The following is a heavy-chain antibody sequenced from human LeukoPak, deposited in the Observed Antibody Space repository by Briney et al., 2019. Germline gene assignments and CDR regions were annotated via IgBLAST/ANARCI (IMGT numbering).Heavy chain of an antibody. V-gene: IGHV3-64*01. CDR2: ISSNGGST. D-gene: IGHD6-13*01. J-gene: IGHJ6*03. Sequence: GGSLRLSCAASGFTFSSYAMHWVRQAPGKGLEYVSAISSNGGSTYYANSVKGRFTISRDNSKNTLYLQMGSLRAEDTAVYYCARAPGQQLPLGRESYYYYYYMDVWGKGTTVTVSS. CDR1: GFTFSSYA. CDR3: ARAPGQQLPLGRESYYYYYYMDV.